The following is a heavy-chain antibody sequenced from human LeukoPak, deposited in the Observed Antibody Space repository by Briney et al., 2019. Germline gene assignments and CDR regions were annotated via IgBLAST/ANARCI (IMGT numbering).Heavy chain of an antibody. J-gene: IGHJ3*02. Sequence: ASVKVSCKVSGYTLTELSMHWVRQAPGKGLEWMGGFDPEDGETIYAQKFQGRVTMTRDTSTSTVYMELSSLRSEDTAVYYCARGRYSTDAFDIWGQGTMVTVSS. CDR1: GYTLTELS. V-gene: IGHV1-24*01. D-gene: IGHD1-14*01. CDR3: ARGRYSTDAFDI. CDR2: FDPEDGET.